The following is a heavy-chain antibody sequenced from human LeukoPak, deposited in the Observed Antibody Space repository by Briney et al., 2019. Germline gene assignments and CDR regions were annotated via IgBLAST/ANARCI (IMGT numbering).Heavy chain of an antibody. CDR3: ARDIGCSSTSCYRGGNWFDP. Sequence: ASVKVSCKASGYTFTGYYMHWVRQAPGQGLEWMGWISAYNGNTNYAQKLQGRVTMTTDTSTSTAYMELRSLRSDDTAVYYCARDIGCSSTSCYRGGNWFDPWGQGTLVTVSS. J-gene: IGHJ5*02. D-gene: IGHD2-2*02. CDR2: ISAYNGNT. CDR1: GYTFTGYY. V-gene: IGHV1-18*04.